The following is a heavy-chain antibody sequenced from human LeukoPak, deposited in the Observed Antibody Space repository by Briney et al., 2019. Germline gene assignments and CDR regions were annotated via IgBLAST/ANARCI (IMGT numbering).Heavy chain of an antibody. Sequence: GGSLRLSCAASGFTFSSYWMSWVRQAPGKGLEWVANIKQDGSEKYYVDSVKGRFTISRDNAKNSLYLQMNSLRAEDTAVYYCAKEPRLFVRGYWGQGTLVTVSS. CDR1: GFTFSSYW. V-gene: IGHV3-7*01. D-gene: IGHD3-10*02. CDR3: AKEPRLFVRGY. J-gene: IGHJ4*02. CDR2: IKQDGSEK.